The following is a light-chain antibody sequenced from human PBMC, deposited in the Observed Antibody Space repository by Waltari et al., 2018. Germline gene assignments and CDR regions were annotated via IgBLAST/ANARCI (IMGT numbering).Light chain of an antibody. CDR2: AAS. Sequence: DIQLTQAPSFLSASVGDRVSIACRASQGITNYLAWYQQKPGKAPKLLIYAASTLQSGVPARVSGSGSGTDFTLTISSLQPEDFATYYCQQFHTFTFGPGTKVDIK. CDR1: QGITNY. CDR3: QQFHTFT. J-gene: IGKJ3*01. V-gene: IGKV1-9*01.